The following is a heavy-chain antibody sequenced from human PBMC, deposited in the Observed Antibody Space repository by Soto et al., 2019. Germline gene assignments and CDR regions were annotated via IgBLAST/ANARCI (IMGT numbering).Heavy chain of an antibody. CDR2: INPSGGST. Sequence: ASVKVSCKASGYTFTSYYMHWVRQAPGQGLEWMGIINPSGGSTSYAQKFQGRVTMTRDTSTSTVYMELSSLRSEDTAVYYCARVEDLRVRGTYNWFDPWGQGTLVTVSS. CDR1: GYTFTSYY. CDR3: ARVEDLRVRGTYNWFDP. D-gene: IGHD3-10*01. J-gene: IGHJ5*02. V-gene: IGHV1-46*01.